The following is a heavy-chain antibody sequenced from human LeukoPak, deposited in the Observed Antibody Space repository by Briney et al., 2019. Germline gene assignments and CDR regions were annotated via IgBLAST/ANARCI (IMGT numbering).Heavy chain of an antibody. D-gene: IGHD2-2*01. CDR1: GFTFGSYE. J-gene: IGHJ4*02. CDR2: ISSSGSAI. Sequence: PGGSLRLSCAASGFTFGSYEMNWVRQAPGKGLEWVSFISSSGSAIHYADSVRGRFTISRDNAKNSLYLQMSRLRAEDTAVYYCAKDDQKVVVPAANFDYWGQGTLVTVSS. V-gene: IGHV3-48*03. CDR3: AKDDQKVVVPAANFDY.